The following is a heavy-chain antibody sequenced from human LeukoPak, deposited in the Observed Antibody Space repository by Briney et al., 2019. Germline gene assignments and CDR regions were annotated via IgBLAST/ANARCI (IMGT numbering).Heavy chain of an antibody. CDR3: ARMGNPATVTADY. CDR2: IYSSGST. CDR1: GGSISSVNYY. Sequence: SETLSLTCTVSGGSISSVNYYWSWIRQPAGKGLEWIGRIYSSGSTNYHPSLKSRVTISVDTSKNQFSLKLTSVTAADAAVYYCARMGNPATVTADYWGQGTLVTVSS. J-gene: IGHJ4*02. D-gene: IGHD4-17*01. V-gene: IGHV4-61*02.